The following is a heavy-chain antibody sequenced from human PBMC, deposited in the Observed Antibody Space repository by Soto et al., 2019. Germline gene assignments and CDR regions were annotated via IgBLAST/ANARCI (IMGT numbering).Heavy chain of an antibody. CDR2: ISGSGDST. CDR3: AREVPATPSRGSYHYGMDV. Sequence: PWVSLRVPCTASGLTFGSLAISRVRQEPGKGLEWVSAISGSGDSTFYADSVKGRFSISRDNSKNTLYLQMTSLRDEDTAVYACAREVPATPSRGSYHYGMDVRGQGTTVTVSS. J-gene: IGHJ6*02. D-gene: IGHD2-2*01. CDR1: GLTFGSLA. V-gene: IGHV3-23*01.